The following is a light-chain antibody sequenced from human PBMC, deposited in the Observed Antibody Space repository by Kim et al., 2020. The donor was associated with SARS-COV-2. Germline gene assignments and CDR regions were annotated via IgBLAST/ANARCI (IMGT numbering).Light chain of an antibody. CDR2: AAS. Sequence: SASTGDRVTITCRASQDIRDRLVWYQQIPGTAPKLLIYAASTLQSGVPSRFSGSGYGTDFTLTISSLQSEDFATYYCQHCHSYPLTFGGGTKVEI. CDR3: QHCHSYPLT. J-gene: IGKJ4*01. V-gene: IGKV1-8*01. CDR1: QDIRDR.